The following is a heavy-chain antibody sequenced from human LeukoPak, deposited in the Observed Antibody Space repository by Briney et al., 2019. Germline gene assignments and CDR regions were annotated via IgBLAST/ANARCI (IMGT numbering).Heavy chain of an antibody. CDR3: ARVRGYCSSTICYRYYFDY. V-gene: IGHV4-38-2*01. Sequence: SETLSLTCAVSGYSISSGYYWGWIRQPPGKGLEWIGTIYHSGSTYYNPSLKSQVTISVDTSKNQFSLKLTSVTAADTAVYYCARVRGYCSSTICYRYYFDYWGQGTLVTVSS. CDR2: IYHSGST. J-gene: IGHJ4*02. D-gene: IGHD2-2*01. CDR1: GYSISSGYY.